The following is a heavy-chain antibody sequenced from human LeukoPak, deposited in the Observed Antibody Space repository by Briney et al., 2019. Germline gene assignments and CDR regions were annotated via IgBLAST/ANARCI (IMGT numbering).Heavy chain of an antibody. Sequence: SETLSLTCTVSGGSISRYYWSWIRQPPGKGLEWIGYIYYSGSTNYNPSLKSRVTISVDTSKNQFSLKLSSVTAADTAVYYCARGISYYDFWSGYYTSGWFDPWGQGTLVTVSS. V-gene: IGHV4-59*01. CDR2: IYYSGST. D-gene: IGHD3-3*01. J-gene: IGHJ5*02. CDR3: ARGISYYDFWSGYYTSGWFDP. CDR1: GGSISRYY.